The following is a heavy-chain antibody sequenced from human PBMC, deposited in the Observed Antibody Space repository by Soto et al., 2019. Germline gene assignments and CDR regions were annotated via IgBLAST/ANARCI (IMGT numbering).Heavy chain of an antibody. V-gene: IGHV1-18*01. Sequence: RXSVNDSWKDSCYTFTSYASSWVRQAPVQGLEWMGWISAYNGNTNYAQKLQGRVTMTTDTSTSTAYMELRSLRSDDTAVYYCARLTVTVFNVPRGGMDVWGQGTKVTVSS. D-gene: IGHD2-2*01. J-gene: IGHJ6*02. CDR2: ISAYNGNT. CDR3: ARLTVTVFNVPRGGMDV. CDR1: CYTFTSYA.